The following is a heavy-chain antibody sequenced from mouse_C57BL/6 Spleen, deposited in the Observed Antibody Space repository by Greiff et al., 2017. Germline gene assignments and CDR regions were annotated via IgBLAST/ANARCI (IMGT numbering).Heavy chain of an antibody. J-gene: IGHJ4*01. CDR2: LRSKSSNYAT. D-gene: IGHD1-1*01. V-gene: IGHV10-3*01. CDR3: VRGITTGAMDY. CDR1: GFTFNTYA. Sequence: EVQLVESGGGLVQPKGSLKLSCAASGFTFNTYAMHWVRQAPGKGLEWVARLRSKSSNYATYYADSVKDRFTISRDDSQSMLYLQMNNLKTEDTAMYYCVRGITTGAMDYWGQGTSVTVSS.